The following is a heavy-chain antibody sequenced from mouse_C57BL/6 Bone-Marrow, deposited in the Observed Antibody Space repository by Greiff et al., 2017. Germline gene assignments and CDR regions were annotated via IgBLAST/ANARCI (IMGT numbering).Heavy chain of an antibody. Sequence: VKLVESGGDLVKPGGSLKLSCAASGFTFSSYGMSWVRQTPDKRLEWVATISSGGSYTYYPDSVKGRFTISRDKAKHTLYLQMSSLKSEDTALYYCARQVGHDYWGQGTTLTVSS. CDR3: ARQVGHDY. D-gene: IGHD3-3*01. CDR2: ISSGGSYT. J-gene: IGHJ2*01. CDR1: GFTFSSYG. V-gene: IGHV5-6*01.